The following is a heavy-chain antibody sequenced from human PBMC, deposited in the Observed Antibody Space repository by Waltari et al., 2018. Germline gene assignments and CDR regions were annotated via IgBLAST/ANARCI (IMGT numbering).Heavy chain of an antibody. V-gene: IGHV3-33*01. CDR2: IWYDGSNK. J-gene: IGHJ6*02. CDR1: GFTFSSYG. CDR3: ARDGLYDFWSGYYYYGMDV. D-gene: IGHD3-3*01. Sequence: QVQLVESGGGVVQPGRSLRLSCAASGFTFSSYGMHWVRQAPGKGLEWVAVIWYDGSNKYYADSVKGRFTISRDNSKNTLYLQMNSLRAEDTAVYYCARDGLYDFWSGYYYYGMDVWGQGP.